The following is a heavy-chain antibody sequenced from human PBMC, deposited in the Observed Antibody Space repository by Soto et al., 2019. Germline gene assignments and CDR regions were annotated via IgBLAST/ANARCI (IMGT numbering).Heavy chain of an antibody. J-gene: IGHJ4*02. Sequence: DVQLVESGGGSVLPGGSLKLSCLASGFTISNYEMSWVRQAPGKGLEWVSDISGSGNKVNYADSVKGRFSISRDDATKSLYLQMNSLRAEDTALYYCARGFSKWFPYDSSGYHLFDYWGQGTPVTVSS. CDR2: ISGSGNKV. V-gene: IGHV3-48*03. D-gene: IGHD3-22*01. CDR3: ARGFSKWFPYDSSGYHLFDY. CDR1: GFTISNYE.